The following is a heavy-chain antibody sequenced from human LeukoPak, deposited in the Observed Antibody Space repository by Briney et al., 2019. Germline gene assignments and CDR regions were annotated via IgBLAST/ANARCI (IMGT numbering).Heavy chain of an antibody. CDR3: AREVGTPQAFDI. V-gene: IGHV3-20*04. CDR2: ISWNSGSI. J-gene: IGHJ3*02. D-gene: IGHD1-26*01. Sequence: PGGSLRLSCAASGFTFSSYAMSWVRQAPGKGLEWVSSISWNSGSIGYADSVKGRFTISRDNAKNSLYLQMNSLKAEDTAMYYCAREVGTPQAFDIWGQGTMVTVSS. CDR1: GFTFSSYA.